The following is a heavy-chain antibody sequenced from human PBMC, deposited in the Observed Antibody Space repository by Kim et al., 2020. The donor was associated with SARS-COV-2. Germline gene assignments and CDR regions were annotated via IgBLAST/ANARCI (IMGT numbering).Heavy chain of an antibody. CDR3: ARVRLGESYTGRGDAFDI. CDR2: ISSSGSTI. Sequence: GGSLRLSCAASGFTFSSYEMNWVRQAPGKGLEWVSYISSSGSTIYYADSVKGRFTISRDNAKNSLYLQMNSLRAEDTAVYYCARVRLGESYTGRGDAFDIWGQGTMVTVSS. D-gene: IGHD1-26*01. V-gene: IGHV3-48*03. J-gene: IGHJ3*02. CDR1: GFTFSSYE.